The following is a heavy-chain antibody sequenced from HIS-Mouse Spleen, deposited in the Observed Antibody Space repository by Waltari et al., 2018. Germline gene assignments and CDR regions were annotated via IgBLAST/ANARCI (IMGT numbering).Heavy chain of an antibody. J-gene: IGHJ2*01. V-gene: IGHV4-39*07. D-gene: IGHD6-13*01. CDR3: AREIPYSSSWYDWYFDL. CDR1: GGSISSSSYY. Sequence: QLQLQESGPGLVKPSETLSLTCTVSGGSISSSSYYWGWIRQPPGKGLEWIGSIYYRGRTYYNPARRGRVTISVDTSKNQFSLKLSSVTAADTAVYYCAREIPYSSSWYDWYFDLWGRGTLVTVSS. CDR2: IYYRGRT.